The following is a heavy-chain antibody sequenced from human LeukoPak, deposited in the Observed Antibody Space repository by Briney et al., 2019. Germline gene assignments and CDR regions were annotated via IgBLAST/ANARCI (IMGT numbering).Heavy chain of an antibody. CDR3: ARDLMTTVTTLDY. CDR2: ISYTGTYI. Sequence: PGGSLRLSCAASAFSLNAYNMNWVRQAPGKGLEWVSSISYTGTYIYNADSVKGRFTISRDNAKNSLYLQMNSLRVEDTAVYYCARDLMTTVTTLDYWGQGTLVTVSS. V-gene: IGHV3-21*01. D-gene: IGHD4-11*01. CDR1: AFSLNAYN. J-gene: IGHJ4*02.